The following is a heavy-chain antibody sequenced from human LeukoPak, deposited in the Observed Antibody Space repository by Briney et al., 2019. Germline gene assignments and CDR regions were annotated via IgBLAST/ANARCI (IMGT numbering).Heavy chain of an antibody. CDR3: ARDGLDIVATIGIYYYYYMDV. V-gene: IGHV3-21*01. J-gene: IGHJ6*03. D-gene: IGHD5-12*01. CDR2: ISSSSSYI. Sequence: GGTLRLSCAASGFTFSSYGMSWVRQAPGKGLEWVSSISSSSSYIYYADSVKGRFTISRDNAKNSLYLQMNSLRAEDTAVYYCARDGLDIVATIGIYYYYYMDVWGKGTTVTISS. CDR1: GFTFSSYG.